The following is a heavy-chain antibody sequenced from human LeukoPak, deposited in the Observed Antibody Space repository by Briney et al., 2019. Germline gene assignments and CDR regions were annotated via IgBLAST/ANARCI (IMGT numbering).Heavy chain of an antibody. J-gene: IGHJ3*02. D-gene: IGHD3-10*01. CDR3: ARGRERITMVRGARRAFDI. CDR2: INHSGST. V-gene: IGHV4-34*01. Sequence: SETLSLTCAVYGGFFCGYYWSGIRQPPGKGLEGIGEINHSGSTNYNPSLKRRVTISVDTSKNQFSLKLSSVTAADTAVYYCARGRERITMVRGARRAFDIWGQGTMVTVSS. CDR1: GGFFCGYY.